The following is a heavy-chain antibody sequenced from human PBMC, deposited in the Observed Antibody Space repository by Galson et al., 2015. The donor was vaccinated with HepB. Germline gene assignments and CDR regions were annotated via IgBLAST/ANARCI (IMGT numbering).Heavy chain of an antibody. J-gene: IGHJ4*02. CDR3: ARGSAFEWELLEGYFDY. V-gene: IGHV4-30-2*01. CDR2: IYHSGST. D-gene: IGHD1-26*01. Sequence: LQLQESGSGLVKPSQTLSLTCAVSGGSISSGGYSWSWIRQPPGKGLEWIGYIYHSGSTYYNPSLKSRVTISVDRSKNQFSLKLSSVTAADTAVYYCARGSAFEWELLEGYFDYWGQGTLVTVSS. CDR1: GGSISSGGYS.